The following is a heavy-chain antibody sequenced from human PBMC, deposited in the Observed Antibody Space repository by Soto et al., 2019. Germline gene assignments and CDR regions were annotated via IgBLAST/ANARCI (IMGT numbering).Heavy chain of an antibody. V-gene: IGHV3-23*01. CDR1: GFTFSSYA. CDR2: ISGSGGST. J-gene: IGHJ6*02. CDR3: AKDAYYDRSGYYFWYYYGMDV. D-gene: IGHD3-22*01. Sequence: GSLRIFCASSGFTFSSYAMSWVRQAPGKGLEVVSAISGSGGSTYYADSVKGRFTISRDNSKNTLYLQMKSLRAEDTAVYYCAKDAYYDRSGYYFWYYYGMDVWGQGTTVTGSS.